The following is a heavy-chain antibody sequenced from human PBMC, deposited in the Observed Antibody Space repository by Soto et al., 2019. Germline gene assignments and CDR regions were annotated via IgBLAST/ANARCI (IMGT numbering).Heavy chain of an antibody. J-gene: IGHJ6*02. V-gene: IGHV4-39*01. Sequence: KPSETLSLTCTVSGGSISSSSYYWGWIRQPPGKGLEWIGSIYYSGSTYYNPSLKSRVTISVDTSKNQFSLKLSSVTAADTAVYYCLSRGFFYYYYGMDVWGQGTTVTVSS. CDR3: LSRGFFYYYYGMDV. D-gene: IGHD3-10*01. CDR1: GGSISSSSYY. CDR2: IYYSGST.